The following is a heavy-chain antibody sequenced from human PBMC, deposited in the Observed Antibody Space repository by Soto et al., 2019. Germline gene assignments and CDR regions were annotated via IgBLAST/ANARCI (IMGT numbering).Heavy chain of an antibody. V-gene: IGHV1-2*02. J-gene: IGHJ3*02. Sequence: GASVKVSFKASGYRFTGYYIHGVRQAPGQGLEWMGWINPKSGGTKYAEKFQGRVSMTGDTSITTAYLELSSLTSDDTAVYYCATDRVAFDMWGQGTKVTVSS. CDR1: GYRFTGYY. CDR2: INPKSGGT. D-gene: IGHD3-22*01. CDR3: ATDRVAFDM.